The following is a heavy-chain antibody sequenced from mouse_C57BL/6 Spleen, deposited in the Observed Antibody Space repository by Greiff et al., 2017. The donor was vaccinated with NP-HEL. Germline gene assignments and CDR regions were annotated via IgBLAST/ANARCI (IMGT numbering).Heavy chain of an antibody. V-gene: IGHV1-72*01. CDR2: IDPNSGGT. D-gene: IGHD2-10*02. Sequence: QVQLKQPGAELVKPGASVKLSCKASGYTFTSYWMHWVKQRPGRGREWIGRIDPNSGGTKYNEKFNCKATLTVDKPSSTAYMQLSSLTSEDSAVYYCARSMDGIHWYFDVWGTGTTVTVSS. J-gene: IGHJ1*03. CDR1: GYTFTSYW. CDR3: ARSMDGIHWYFDV.